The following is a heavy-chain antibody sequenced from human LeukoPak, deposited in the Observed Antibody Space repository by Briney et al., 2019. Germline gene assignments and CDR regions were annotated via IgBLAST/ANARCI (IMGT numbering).Heavy chain of an antibody. D-gene: IGHD2-8*01. Sequence: GGSLRLSCAASGFTFSSYWMSWVRQAPGKGLEWVANIKQDGSEKYYVDSVKGRFTISRDNAKNSLYLQMNSLRAEDTAVYYCARDVRSAAYYYYYMDVWGKGTTVTISS. CDR1: GFTFSSYW. CDR3: ARDVRSAAYYYYYMDV. V-gene: IGHV3-7*01. J-gene: IGHJ6*03. CDR2: IKQDGSEK.